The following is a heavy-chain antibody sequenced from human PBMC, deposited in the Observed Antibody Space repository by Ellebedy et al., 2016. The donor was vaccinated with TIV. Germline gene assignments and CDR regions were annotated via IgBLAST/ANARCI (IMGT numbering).Heavy chain of an antibody. D-gene: IGHD4-23*01. V-gene: IGHV5-51*01. CDR1: GYSFTSYW. Sequence: GESLKISXKGSGYSFTSYWIGWVRQMPGKGLEWMGIIYPGDSDTRYSPSFQGQVTISADKSISTAYLQWSSLKASDTAMYYCARLEDIVSPTTVVTHYFDYWGQGTLVTVSS. J-gene: IGHJ4*02. CDR3: ARLEDIVSPTTVVTHYFDY. CDR2: IYPGDSDT.